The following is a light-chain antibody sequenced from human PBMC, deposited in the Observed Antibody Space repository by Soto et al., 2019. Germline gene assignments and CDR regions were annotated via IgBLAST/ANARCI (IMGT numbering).Light chain of an antibody. CDR1: SGSIASNY. J-gene: IGLJ3*02. V-gene: IGLV6-57*01. CDR3: QSYDATKQV. CDR2: EDN. Sequence: NFMLTQPHSVSESPGKTVIISCTRSSGSIASNYVQWYQQRPGSSPTTVIYEDNQRPSGVPDRFSGSIDSSSNYASLTSSRLETEDEADYFCQSYDATKQVFGGGTKLTVL.